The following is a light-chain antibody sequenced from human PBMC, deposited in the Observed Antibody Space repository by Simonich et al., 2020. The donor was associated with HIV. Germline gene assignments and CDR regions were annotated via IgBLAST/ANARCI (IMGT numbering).Light chain of an antibody. CDR2: AAF. J-gene: IGKJ3*01. Sequence: EIHMTQSLSSLSASVGDNVTITFLASQGIRIYLAWFQQKPGKAPKSLIYAAFRLHSGFPSKFSGSGSGTDFTLTVSSLQPEDFATYYCQQSYSIPFTFGPGTKVDIK. CDR1: QGIRIY. CDR3: QQSYSIPFT. V-gene: IGKV1-16*02.